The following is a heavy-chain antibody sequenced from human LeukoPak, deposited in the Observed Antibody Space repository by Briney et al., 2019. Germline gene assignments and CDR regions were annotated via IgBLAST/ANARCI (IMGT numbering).Heavy chain of an antibody. CDR1: GFIVSGDF. CDR3: AKDPGGAVAGKCCSDY. D-gene: IGHD6-19*01. Sequence: GGSLRLSCAASGFIVSGDFMSWVRQAPGKGLEWVSVIYSDGSTYYADSVKGRFTISRDNSKNTLYLQMNSLRAEDTAVYYCAKDPGGAVAGKCCSDYWGQGTLVTVSS. CDR2: IYSDGST. J-gene: IGHJ4*02. V-gene: IGHV3-53*01.